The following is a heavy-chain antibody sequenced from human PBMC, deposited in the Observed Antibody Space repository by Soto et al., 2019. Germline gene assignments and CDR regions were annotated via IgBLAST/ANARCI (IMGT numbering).Heavy chain of an antibody. Sequence: SETLSLTCTVSGGSISSSSYYWGWIRQPPGKGLEWIGSIYYSGSTYYNPSLKSRVTISVDTSKNQFSLKLSFVTAADTAVYFFARQAPYYYGSGSYYDNSPYYCGQGTLVTVSS. J-gene: IGHJ4*02. CDR3: ARQAPYYYGSGSYYDNSPYY. D-gene: IGHD3-10*01. CDR1: GGSISSSSYY. CDR2: IYYSGST. V-gene: IGHV4-39*01.